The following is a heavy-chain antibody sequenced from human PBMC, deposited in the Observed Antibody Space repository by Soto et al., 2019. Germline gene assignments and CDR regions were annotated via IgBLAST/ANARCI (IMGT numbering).Heavy chain of an antibody. Sequence: QVQLVQSGAEVKKPGASVKVSCKASGYTFTSYGISWVRQAPGQGLEWMGWISAYNGNTNYAQKLQGRVPMTTDTSTSTAYMELRSLRSDDTAVYYCARENPGYSSSGYRLGGGMDVWGQGTTVTVSS. CDR3: ARENPGYSSSGYRLGGGMDV. J-gene: IGHJ6*02. CDR2: ISAYNGNT. D-gene: IGHD6-13*01. CDR1: GYTFTSYG. V-gene: IGHV1-18*01.